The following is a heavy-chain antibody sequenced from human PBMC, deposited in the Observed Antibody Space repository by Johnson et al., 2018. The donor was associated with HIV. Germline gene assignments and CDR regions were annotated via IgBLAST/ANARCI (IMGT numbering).Heavy chain of an antibody. D-gene: IGHD3-22*01. CDR3: TICITMIVVVTTDAFDI. J-gene: IGHJ3*02. V-gene: IGHV3-15*01. CDR1: GFTFSDAW. CDR2: IKSKTDGGTT. Sequence: VQLVESGGGLVQPGGSLRLSCAASGFTFSDAWMNWVRQAPGKGLEWVGRIKSKTDGGTTDYAAPVKGRFTISRDDSKNTLYLQMNSLKTEDTAVYYCTICITMIVVVTTDAFDIWGQGTMVTVSS.